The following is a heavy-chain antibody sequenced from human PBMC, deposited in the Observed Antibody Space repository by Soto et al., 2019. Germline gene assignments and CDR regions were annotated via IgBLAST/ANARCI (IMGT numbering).Heavy chain of an antibody. V-gene: IGHV3-21*02. CDR1: GFPFSAFR. CDR3: VRDFGRYFRSGYMDV. CDR2: I. J-gene: IGHJ6*03. D-gene: IGHD3-9*01. Sequence: EVQLVGLGGGLAKRGGSWSLSCAASGFPFSAFRLNWVRQAPGKGLEWLSSIYYGDSLRGRSTISRDNAKDSLYLQIDSLRAEDTAVYYCVRDFGRYFRSGYMDVWGDGATVTVSS.